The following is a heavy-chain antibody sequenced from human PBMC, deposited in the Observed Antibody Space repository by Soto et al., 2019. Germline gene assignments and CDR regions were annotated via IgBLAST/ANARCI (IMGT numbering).Heavy chain of an antibody. Sequence: SETLSLTCAVYGGSFSGYYWSWIRQPPGKGLEWIGEINHSGSTNYNPSLKSRVTISVDTSKNQFSLKLSSVTAADTAVYYCARVPVGTTPSYWGQGTLVTVSS. CDR3: ARVPVGTTPSY. CDR2: INHSGST. V-gene: IGHV4-34*01. J-gene: IGHJ4*02. D-gene: IGHD1-1*01. CDR1: GGSFSGYY.